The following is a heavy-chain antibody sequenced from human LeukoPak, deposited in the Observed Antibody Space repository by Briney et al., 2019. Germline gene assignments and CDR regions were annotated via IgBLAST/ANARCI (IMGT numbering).Heavy chain of an antibody. V-gene: IGHV3-7*01. CDR1: GFTFSSYW. CDR2: IHEDGSDK. Sequence: PGGSLRLSCAASGFTFSSYWMNWVRQAPGKGLEWVANIHEDGSDKYYVDSVKGRFTVSRDNAKNSLYLQMNSLRAEDTAVYYCARDRSGYTFDDWGQGTLVTVSS. D-gene: IGHD5-18*01. CDR3: ARDRSGYTFDD. J-gene: IGHJ4*02.